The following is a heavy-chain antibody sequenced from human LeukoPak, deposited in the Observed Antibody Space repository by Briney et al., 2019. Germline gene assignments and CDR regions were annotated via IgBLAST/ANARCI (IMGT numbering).Heavy chain of an antibody. CDR1: GFTFNIYS. V-gene: IGHV3-21*01. J-gene: IGHJ4*02. CDR3: SYQTGYEGGDYFDY. Sequence: GGSLRLSCSASGFTFNIYSLNWVRQAPGKGLEWVSSITSTSTYIYYADSVKGRFTISRDNAQNSLYLQMNSLRAEDTAVYYCSYQTGYEGGDYFDYWGQGTLVTVSS. CDR2: ITSTSTYI. D-gene: IGHD5-12*01.